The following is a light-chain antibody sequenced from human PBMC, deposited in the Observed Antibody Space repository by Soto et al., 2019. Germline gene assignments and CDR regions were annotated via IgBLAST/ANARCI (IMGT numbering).Light chain of an antibody. J-gene: IGLJ2*01. CDR1: SSDIGSYNL. V-gene: IGLV2-23*02. CDR2: EVT. Sequence: QSVLTQPASVSGSPGQSITISCTGTSSDIGSYNLVSWYQQHPGKVPKLMIFEVTKRPSGVSNRFSGSKSGNTASLTISGLQADDEADYYCCSYAGSDTLLFGGGTKLTVL. CDR3: CSYAGSDTLL.